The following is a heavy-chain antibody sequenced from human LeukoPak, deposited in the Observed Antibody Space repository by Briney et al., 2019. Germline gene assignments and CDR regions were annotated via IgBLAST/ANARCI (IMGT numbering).Heavy chain of an antibody. CDR1: RSTFSSYA. CDR3: AKYLGYCGSSSCPRWFDP. D-gene: IGHD2-2*01. Sequence: GGSLRLSCAASRSTFSSYAMTWVRQAPRRGLEGVSIISVSGGTTYYADSVKGRFTICRDTSKNTLYLQMNSLRAEDTAVYYCAKYLGYCGSSSCPRWFDPWGQGTLVTVSS. V-gene: IGHV3-23*01. J-gene: IGHJ5*02. CDR2: ISVSGGTT.